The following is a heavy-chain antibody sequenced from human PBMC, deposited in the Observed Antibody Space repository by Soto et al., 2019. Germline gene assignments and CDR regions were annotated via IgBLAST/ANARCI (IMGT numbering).Heavy chain of an antibody. Sequence: QVQLQESGPGLVKPSQTLSLTCTVSGGSINSGGYYWSWIRQHPGKGLEWIGYIYYSGSTYYNPSLKSRVTISLDTSKNQFSLKLNTMTAADTAVYYCARGPDSSHWYFDLWGRGTLVTVSS. V-gene: IGHV4-31*03. CDR2: IYYSGST. D-gene: IGHD3-3*01. CDR1: GGSINSGGYY. CDR3: ARGPDSSHWYFDL. J-gene: IGHJ2*01.